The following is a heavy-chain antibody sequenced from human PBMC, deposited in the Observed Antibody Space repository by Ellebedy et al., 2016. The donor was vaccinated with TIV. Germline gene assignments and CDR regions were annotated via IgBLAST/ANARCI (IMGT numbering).Heavy chain of an antibody. Sequence: GESLKISXAASGFTFSSYGMHWVRQAPGKGLEWVAVISYDGSNKYYADSVKGRFTISRDNSKNTLYLQMNSLRAEDTAVYYCAKDIHVGPPDYWGQGTLVTVSS. CDR1: GFTFSSYG. V-gene: IGHV3-30*18. CDR2: ISYDGSNK. CDR3: AKDIHVGPPDY. J-gene: IGHJ4*02.